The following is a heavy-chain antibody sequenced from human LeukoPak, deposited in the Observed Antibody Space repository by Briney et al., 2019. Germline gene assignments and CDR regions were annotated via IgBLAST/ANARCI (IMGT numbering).Heavy chain of an antibody. CDR3: ARQCDHYAFDI. CDR1: GFTVSSNY. V-gene: IGHV3-66*04. Sequence: PGGSLRLSCAASGFTVSSNYMSWVRQAPGKGLEWVSVIYSGGSTYYADSVKGRFTISRDNSKNTLYLQMNSLRAEDTAVYYCARQCDHYAFDIWGQGTMVTVSS. CDR2: IYSGGST. D-gene: IGHD2-21*02. J-gene: IGHJ3*02.